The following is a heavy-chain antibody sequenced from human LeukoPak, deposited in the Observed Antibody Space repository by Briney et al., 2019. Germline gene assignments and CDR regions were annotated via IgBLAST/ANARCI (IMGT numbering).Heavy chain of an antibody. J-gene: IGHJ6*03. V-gene: IGHV1-69-2*01. CDR3: ATGYDFWSGFRYYMDV. D-gene: IGHD3-3*01. CDR2: VDPEDGVT. CDR1: GYTFTDYY. Sequence: ASVKVSCKVSGYTFTDYYMHWVQQAPGKGLEWMGLVDPEDGVTIYAEKFQGRVTITADTSTDTAYMELSSLRSEDTAVYYCATGYDFWSGFRYYMDVWGKGTTVTVSS.